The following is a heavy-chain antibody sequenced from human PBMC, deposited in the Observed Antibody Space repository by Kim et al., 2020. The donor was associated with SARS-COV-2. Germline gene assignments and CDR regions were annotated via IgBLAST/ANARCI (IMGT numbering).Heavy chain of an antibody. CDR3: TRDLRYGGYYRSPFDY. D-gene: IGHD3-22*01. V-gene: IGHV3-49*04. CDR2: IRSKAYGGTT. J-gene: IGHJ4*02. CDR1: GFTFGDYA. Sequence: GGSLRLSCTASGFTFGDYAMSWVRQAPGKGLEWVGFIRSKAYGGTTEYAASVKGRFTISRDDSKSIAYLQMNSLKTEDTAVYYCTRDLRYGGYYRSPFDYWGQGTLVTVSS.